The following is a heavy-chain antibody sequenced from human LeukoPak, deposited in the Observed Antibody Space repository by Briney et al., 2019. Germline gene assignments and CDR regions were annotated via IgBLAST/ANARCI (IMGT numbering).Heavy chain of an antibody. CDR1: VFTFSSYV. J-gene: IGHJ4*02. CDR3: ARSSYGYGFFDF. D-gene: IGHD5-18*01. Sequence: VGCLRLSCAASVFTFSSYVMNSVGRAPGQGLEGVSYISSSTSTIYYADSVKGRFTISRDNGTDSLYLQMNSLRAEDTAVYYCARSSYGYGFFDFWGQGDLVTVSS. CDR2: ISSSTSTI. V-gene: IGHV3-48*01.